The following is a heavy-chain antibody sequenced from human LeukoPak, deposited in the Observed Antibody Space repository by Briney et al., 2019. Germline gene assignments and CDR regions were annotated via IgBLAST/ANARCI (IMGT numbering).Heavy chain of an antibody. CDR3: VRLRRNNDRSGYYYYYDY. CDR1: GYTFSDFS. J-gene: IGHJ4*02. Sequence: GGSQRLSCAASGYTFSDFSVNWVRQAPGKGLEWVSSISVRSNYRYYADSVRGRFTISRDDARDSLFLQMNSLRAEDTAVYFCVRLRRNNDRSGYYYYYDYWGQGTLVTVSS. V-gene: IGHV3-21*01. D-gene: IGHD3-22*01. CDR2: ISVRSNYR.